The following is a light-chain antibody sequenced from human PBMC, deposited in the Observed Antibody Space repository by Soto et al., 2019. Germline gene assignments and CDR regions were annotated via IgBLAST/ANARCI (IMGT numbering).Light chain of an antibody. V-gene: IGLV2-14*01. CDR3: SSDASSTLVVI. CDR2: QVT. CDR1: SSDVGGYNY. Sequence: QSALTQPASVSGSPGQSITISCTGTSSDVGGYNYVSWYQQHPGKAPKLMIYQVTNRPSGVSDRFSGSKSGNTASLTTSGRQEEDEADYYCSSDASSTLVVIFGGGTKLTVL. J-gene: IGLJ2*01.